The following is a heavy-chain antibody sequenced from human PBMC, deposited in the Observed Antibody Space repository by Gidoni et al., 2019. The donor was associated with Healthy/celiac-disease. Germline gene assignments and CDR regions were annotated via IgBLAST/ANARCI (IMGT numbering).Heavy chain of an antibody. V-gene: IGHV4-34*01. J-gene: IGHJ4*02. CDR2: INHSGST. CDR1: GGSFSGYY. D-gene: IGHD3-16*01. Sequence: QVQLQQWGAGLLKPSETLSLTCAVYGGSFSGYYWSWIRQPPGKGLEWIGEINHSGSTNYNPSIKSRVTISVDTSKNQFSLKLSSVTAADTAVYYCARGTLGGYWGQGTLVTVSS. CDR3: ARGTLGGY.